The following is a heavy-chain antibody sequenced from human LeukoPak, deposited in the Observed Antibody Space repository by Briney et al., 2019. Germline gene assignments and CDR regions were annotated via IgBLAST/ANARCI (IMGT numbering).Heavy chain of an antibody. D-gene: IGHD4-11*01. CDR3: ARVSSNYMGY. Sequence: SVKVSCKASGYTFTGYFLNWVRQAPGQGLEWMGGIIPIFGTANYAQKFQGRVTITADESTSTAYMELSSLRSEGTAVYYCARVSSNYMGYWGQGTLVTVSS. J-gene: IGHJ4*02. CDR2: IIPIFGTA. V-gene: IGHV1-69*13. CDR1: GYTFTGYF.